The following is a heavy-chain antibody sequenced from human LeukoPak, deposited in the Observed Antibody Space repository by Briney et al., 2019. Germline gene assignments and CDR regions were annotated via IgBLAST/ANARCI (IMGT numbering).Heavy chain of an antibody. V-gene: IGHV3-74*01. Sequence: GGSLRLSCTTSGFTFSSYWMHWVRQAPGKGLVWVSRINSDGSSTSYADSVKGRFTISGDNAKNTLYLQMNSLRAEDTAVYYCARGLAVAGSSWFDPWGQGTLVSVSS. J-gene: IGHJ5*02. CDR3: ARGLAVAGSSWFDP. D-gene: IGHD6-19*01. CDR2: INSDGSST. CDR1: GFTFSSYW.